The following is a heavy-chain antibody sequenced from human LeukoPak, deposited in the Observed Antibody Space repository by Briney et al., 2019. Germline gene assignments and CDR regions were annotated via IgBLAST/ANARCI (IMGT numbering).Heavy chain of an antibody. CDR3: ARACSSTSCYDNYYYGMDV. CDR1: GYRFTSYW. V-gene: IGHV5-51*01. Sequence: GESLKISFKGSGYRFTSYWIGWVRPMPGKGLEWMGIIYTGDSDTRYSPSFQGQVTISADKSISTAYLQWSSLKASDTAMYYCARACSSTSCYDNYYYGMDVWGQGTTVTVS. J-gene: IGHJ6*02. CDR2: IYTGDSDT. D-gene: IGHD2-2*01.